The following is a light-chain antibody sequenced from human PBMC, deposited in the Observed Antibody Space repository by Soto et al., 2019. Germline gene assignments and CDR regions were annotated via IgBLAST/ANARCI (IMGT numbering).Light chain of an antibody. CDR3: QQLKDYPIT. CDR1: RDIKNY. J-gene: IGKJ5*01. CDR2: GVF. V-gene: IGKV1-16*01. Sequence: DIQMAQSPSSLSAFVGDRVTITCRASRDIKNYLAWFQQKPGKAPKPLVYGVFNLQRGVPSRFSGSRSGTDFSLTISSLQPEDSATYYCQQLKDYPITFGQGTRLEIK.